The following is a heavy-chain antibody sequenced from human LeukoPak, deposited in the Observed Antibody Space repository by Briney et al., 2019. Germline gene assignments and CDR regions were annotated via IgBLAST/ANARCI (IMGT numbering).Heavy chain of an antibody. CDR2: IIPILGIA. V-gene: IGHV1-69*04. CDR3: ARDRSYSSSWYWLDP. J-gene: IGHJ5*02. CDR1: GGTFSSYA. Sequence: SVKVSCKASGGTFSSYAISWMRQAPGQGLEWMGRIIPILGIANYAQKFQGRVTITADKSTSTAYMELSSLRSEDTAVYYCARDRSYSSSWYWLDPWGRGTLVTVSS. D-gene: IGHD6-13*01.